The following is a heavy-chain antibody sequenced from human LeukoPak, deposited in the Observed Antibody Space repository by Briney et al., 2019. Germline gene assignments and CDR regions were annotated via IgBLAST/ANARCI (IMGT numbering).Heavy chain of an antibody. Sequence: ASVKVSCKASGYTSTGYYMHWVRQAPGQGLEWMGWINPNSGGTNYAQKFQGRVTMTRDTSISTAYMELSRLRSDDTAVYYCARDLSGGMYYFDYWGQGTLVTVSS. V-gene: IGHV1-2*02. J-gene: IGHJ4*02. CDR3: ARDLSGGMYYFDY. CDR1: GYTSTGYY. D-gene: IGHD6-19*01. CDR2: INPNSGGT.